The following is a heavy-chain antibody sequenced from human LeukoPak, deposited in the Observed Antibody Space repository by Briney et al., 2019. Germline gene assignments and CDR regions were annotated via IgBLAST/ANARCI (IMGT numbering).Heavy chain of an antibody. J-gene: IGHJ4*02. CDR1: GGSISSGDYY. V-gene: IGHV4-30-4*01. CDR2: IYYSWSA. CDR3: ARGDSSDY. Sequence: SQTLSLPCTVSGGSISSGDYYWSWIRQPPGKGLEWIGIIYYSWSAYYNPSLKSRVNLPVETSKNQFSLTLRSVTAAGPAVYFCARGDSSDYWGQGTLVTVSS. D-gene: IGHD3/OR15-3a*01.